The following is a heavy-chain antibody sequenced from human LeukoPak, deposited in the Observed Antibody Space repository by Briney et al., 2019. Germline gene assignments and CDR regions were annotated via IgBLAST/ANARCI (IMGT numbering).Heavy chain of an antibody. CDR1: GGSISSSSYY. CDR2: IYYSGST. D-gene: IGHD2-15*01. V-gene: IGHV4-39*07. J-gene: IGHJ3*02. CDR3: ARVGIVVVVALESTASDAFDI. Sequence: PSETLSLTCTVSGGSISSSSYYWGWIRQPPGKGLEWIGSIYYSGSTYYNPSLKSRVTISVDTSKNQFSLKLSSVTAADTAVYYCARVGIVVVVALESTASDAFDIWGQGTMVTVSS.